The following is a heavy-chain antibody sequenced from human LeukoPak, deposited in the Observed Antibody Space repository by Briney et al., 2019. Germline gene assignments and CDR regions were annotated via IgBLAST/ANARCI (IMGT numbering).Heavy chain of an antibody. D-gene: IGHD6-6*01. J-gene: IGHJ4*02. CDR3: ARAGLYSSSSALAADY. Sequence: GASVKVSCKASGYTFTSYYMHWVRQAPGQGLEWMGIINPSGGSTSYAQKFQGRVTMTRDTSTSTVYMELSSLRCEDTAVYYCARAGLYSSSSALAADYWGQGSLVTVSS. CDR1: GYTFTSYY. CDR2: INPSGGST. V-gene: IGHV1-46*01.